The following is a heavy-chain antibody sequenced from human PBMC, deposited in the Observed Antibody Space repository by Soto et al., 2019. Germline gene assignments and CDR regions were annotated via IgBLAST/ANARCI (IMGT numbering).Heavy chain of an antibody. CDR2: IWYDGSNE. V-gene: IGHV3-33*01. CDR3: ARVAYCGGGACYPDA. CDR1: GFRFNTHA. J-gene: IGHJ5*02. Sequence: QVQLVESGGGVVQPGRSLRLSCAASGFRFNTHAMHWVRQAPGKGLEWVAVIWYDGSNEDYVNSVKGRFTISRDNSKNMLKQQMNSLRVEDTGVYYCARVAYCGGGACYPDAWGQGSLVTVSP. D-gene: IGHD2-15*01.